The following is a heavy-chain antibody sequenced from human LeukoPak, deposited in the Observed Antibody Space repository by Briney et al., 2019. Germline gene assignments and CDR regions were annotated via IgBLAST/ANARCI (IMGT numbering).Heavy chain of an antibody. V-gene: IGHV3-7*01. CDR2: IKQDGSEK. Sequence: PGGSLRLSCAASGFTSSRYCMSWVRQARGKGLEWVANIKQDGSEKYYVGSVKGRFTISIDNAKNSLFLQMNSLRGDDTALYYCAREAPTESDWYFDLWGRGTLVTVSS. CDR1: GFTSSRYC. J-gene: IGHJ2*01. CDR3: AREAPTESDWYFDL. D-gene: IGHD4-17*01.